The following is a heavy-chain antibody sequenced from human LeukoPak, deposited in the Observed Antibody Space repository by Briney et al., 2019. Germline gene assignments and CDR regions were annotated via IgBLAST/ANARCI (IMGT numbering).Heavy chain of an antibody. J-gene: IGHJ4*02. CDR1: GFTFSSYA. D-gene: IGHD6-13*01. V-gene: IGHV3-30*04. CDR2: ISYDGSNK. Sequence: GRSLRLSCAASGFTFSSYAMHWVRQAPGKGLEWVAVISYDGSNKYYADSVKGRFTISRDNSKNTLYLQMNSLRVEDTAVFYCARDGFVGAADYWGQETLVSVSS. CDR3: ARDGFVGAADY.